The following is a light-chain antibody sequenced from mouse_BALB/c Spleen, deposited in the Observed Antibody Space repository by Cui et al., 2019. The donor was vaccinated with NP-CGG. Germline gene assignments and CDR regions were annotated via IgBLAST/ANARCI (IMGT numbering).Light chain of an antibody. CDR1: TWAVTTNNY. J-gene: IGLJ1*01. V-gene: IGLV1*01. CDR2: GTN. Sequence: HAVVTQDCTLTTSPGETVTLTCRSSTWAVTTNNYANWVQEKPDHLFTGLIGGTNNRAPGVPARFSGSLIGDKAALTITGAQTEDETIYFCALWYNNHWVFGGGTKLTVL. CDR3: ALWYNNHWV.